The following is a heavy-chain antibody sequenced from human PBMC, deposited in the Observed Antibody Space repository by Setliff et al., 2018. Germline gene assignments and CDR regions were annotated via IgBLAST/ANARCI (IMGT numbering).Heavy chain of an antibody. CDR3: VRSAVYCASDCYPRYFDS. D-gene: IGHD2-21*01. V-gene: IGHV4-61*02. Sequence: PSETLSLTCTVSGGSVGNSYCYWNWVRQPAGKGLEWIGRIYTTWSTNYNPSLRSRVSISLDTSKSQFFLKLNSVTAADTAVYYCVRSAVYCASDCYPRYFDSWGQGTLVTVSS. J-gene: IGHJ4*02. CDR2: IYTTWST. CDR1: GGSVGNSYCY.